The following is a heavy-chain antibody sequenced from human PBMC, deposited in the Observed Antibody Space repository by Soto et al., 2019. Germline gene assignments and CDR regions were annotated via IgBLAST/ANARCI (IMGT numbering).Heavy chain of an antibody. V-gene: IGHV4-59*08. J-gene: IGHJ6*02. CDR3: ERQGFGPLHGLVDV. Sequence: QVQLQESGPGLVKPSETLSLSCTVSGGSISSYYWSWFRQSPGKRMEWIGYVHHSWGSSYNPSLQSRAAISLDTSKSQFSLKVTSVTATDTAVYYCERQGFGPLHGLVDVWGQGTTVTVSS. CDR1: GGSISSYY. D-gene: IGHD3-10*01. CDR2: VHHSWGS.